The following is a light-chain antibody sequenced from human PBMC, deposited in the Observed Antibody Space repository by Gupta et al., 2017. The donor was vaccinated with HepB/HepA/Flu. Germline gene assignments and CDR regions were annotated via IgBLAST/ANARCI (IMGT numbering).Light chain of an antibody. Sequence: EIVLTQSPGTLSLSPGERATLSCRASRSINSNFLAWYQQKPGQAPSLLIYGVSTRATGIPDRFSGSGSGTDFTLIISRLDPADFAVYYCQQYGSPPRTFGQGTKVEIK. CDR3: QQYGSPPRT. CDR2: GVS. J-gene: IGKJ1*01. CDR1: RSINSNF. V-gene: IGKV3-20*01.